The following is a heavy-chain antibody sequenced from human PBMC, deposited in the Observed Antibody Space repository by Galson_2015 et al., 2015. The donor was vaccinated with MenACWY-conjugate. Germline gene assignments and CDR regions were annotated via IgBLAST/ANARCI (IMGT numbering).Heavy chain of an antibody. V-gene: IGHV5-51*03. CDR3: ARLKGVGYPKRYFDY. D-gene: IGHD2-15*01. Sequence: QSGAEVEKPGESLTIPCTGSGYSFTSYWVGWGRQMPGKGLEWMGIIYPGDSDTRYSPSFQGQVTISADKSISPAYLQWSSLKASDTAMYYCARLKGVGYPKRYFDYWGQGTLVTVSS. J-gene: IGHJ4*02. CDR1: GYSFTSYW. CDR2: IYPGDSDT.